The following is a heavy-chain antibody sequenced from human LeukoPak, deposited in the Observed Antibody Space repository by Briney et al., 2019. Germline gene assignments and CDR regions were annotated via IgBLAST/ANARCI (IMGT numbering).Heavy chain of an antibody. Sequence: GGSLRLSCAASGFSFSDYSMTWIRQAPGKGLEWISYITRSGSSMYYADSVKGRFTISRDNAESSLYLEMYSLRADDAAVYYCARGRLSNSWPYEYWGQGTLVTVSS. CDR3: ARGRLSNSWPYEY. D-gene: IGHD6-13*01. J-gene: IGHJ4*02. V-gene: IGHV3-11*01. CDR2: ITRSGSSM. CDR1: GFSFSDYS.